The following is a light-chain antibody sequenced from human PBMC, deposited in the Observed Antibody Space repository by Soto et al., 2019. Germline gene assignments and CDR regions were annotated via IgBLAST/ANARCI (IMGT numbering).Light chain of an antibody. CDR3: QQYENIPT. CDR2: DAS. CDR1: QNINNY. V-gene: IGKV1-33*01. Sequence: DIQGTQSPSSLSASVGDRVTITCQASQNINNYLNWYQQKPGRAPNLLIYDASNLEAGVPSRFRGSGSGTDFTFTIRRLKPEDIATYYCQQYENIPTFGQGTRVEIK. J-gene: IGKJ5*01.